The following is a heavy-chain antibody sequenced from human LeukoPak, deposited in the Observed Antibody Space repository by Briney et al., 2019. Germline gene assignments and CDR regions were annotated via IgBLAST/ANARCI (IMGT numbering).Heavy chain of an antibody. J-gene: IGHJ6*02. CDR1: GGSFSGYY. V-gene: IGHV4-34*01. CDR3: ARTWRTVFSYYYGMDV. Sequence: SETLSLTCAVYGGSFSGYYWSWIRQPPGKGLEWIGEIYHSGSTNYNPSLKSRVTISVDTSKNQFSLKLSSVTAADTAVYYCARTWRTVFSYYYGMDVWGQGTTVTVSS. CDR2: IYHSGST. D-gene: IGHD3-3*01.